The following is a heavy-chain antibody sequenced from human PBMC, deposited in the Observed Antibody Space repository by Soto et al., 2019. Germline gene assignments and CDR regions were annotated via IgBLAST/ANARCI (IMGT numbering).Heavy chain of an antibody. J-gene: IGHJ3*02. CDR1: GFTFSSYG. D-gene: IGHD6-13*01. CDR2: IWYDGSNK. CDR3: ARDAIAAAGHDAFDI. V-gene: IGHV3-33*01. Sequence: SLRLSCAASGFTFSSYGMHWVRQAPGKGLEWVAVIWYDGSNKYYADSVKGRFTISRDNSKNTLYLQVNSLRAEDTAVYYCARDAIAAAGHDAFDIWGQGTMVTVSS.